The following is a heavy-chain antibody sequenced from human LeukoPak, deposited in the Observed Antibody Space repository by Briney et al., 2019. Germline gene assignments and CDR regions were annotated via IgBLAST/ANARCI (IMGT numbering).Heavy chain of an antibody. CDR1: GGTFCRYA. V-gene: IGHV1-69*01. Sequence: SLKVSCKTSGGTFCRYAVSWVRQTPGQGLESMGGVIPLFGTTHYAQKFPGRVTLTADESTRTAYMERCSLRSQDTAVYYCASRDGSGSHYSHYPQYYTDVWGKGNTVTVSS. J-gene: IGHJ6*03. CDR3: ASRDGSGSHYSHYPQYYTDV. D-gene: IGHD3-10*01. CDR2: VIPLFGTT.